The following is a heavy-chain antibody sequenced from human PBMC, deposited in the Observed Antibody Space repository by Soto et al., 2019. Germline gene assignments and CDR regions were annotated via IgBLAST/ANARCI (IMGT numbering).Heavy chain of an antibody. CDR1: GGTFSSYA. Sequence: ASVKVSCKASGGTFSSYAISWVLQAPGQGLEWMGGIIPIFGTANYAQKFQGRVTITADKSTSTAYMELSSLRSEDTAVYYCAREERAYYYDSSSRTFDYWGQGTLVTVSS. J-gene: IGHJ4*02. CDR3: AREERAYYYDSSSRTFDY. V-gene: IGHV1-69*06. D-gene: IGHD3-22*01. CDR2: IIPIFGTA.